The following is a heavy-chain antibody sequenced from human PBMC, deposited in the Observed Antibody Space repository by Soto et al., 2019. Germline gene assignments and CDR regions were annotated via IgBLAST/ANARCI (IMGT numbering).Heavy chain of an antibody. CDR1: GFTFSSYG. CDR2: ISYDGSNK. D-gene: IGHD6-25*01. J-gene: IGHJ6*02. V-gene: IGHV3-30*18. CDR3: AKKLSGAAAGLMDV. Sequence: GGSLRLSCAASGFTFSSYGMHWVRQAPGKGLEWVAVISYDGSNKYYADSVKGRFTISRDNSKNTLYLQMNSLRAEDTAVYYCAKKLSGAAAGLMDVWGQGTTVTVSS.